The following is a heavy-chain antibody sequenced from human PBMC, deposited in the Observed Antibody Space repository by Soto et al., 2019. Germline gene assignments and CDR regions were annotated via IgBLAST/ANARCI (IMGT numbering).Heavy chain of an antibody. CDR1: GFTFSSYW. D-gene: IGHD3-16*02. CDR2: INSDGSST. V-gene: IGHV3-74*01. Sequence: HPGGSLRLSCAASGFTFSSYWMHWVRQAPGKGLVWVSRINSDGSSTSYADSVKGRFTISRDNAKNTLYLQMNSLRAEDTAVYYCARANYDYVWGSYRYSPFFDYWGQGTLVTVSS. CDR3: ARANYDYVWGSYRYSPFFDY. J-gene: IGHJ4*02.